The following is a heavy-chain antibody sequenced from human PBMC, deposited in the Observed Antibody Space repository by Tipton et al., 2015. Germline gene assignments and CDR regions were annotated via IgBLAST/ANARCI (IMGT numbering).Heavy chain of an antibody. CDR2: INHSGRP. CDR3: ARGLLLWFGMSDY. V-gene: IGHV4-34*01. J-gene: IGHJ4*02. D-gene: IGHD3-10*01. CDR1: GGSFSGYY. Sequence: GLVKPSETLSLTCAVYGGSFSGYYWNWIRQPPGKGLEWIGEINHSGRPNYTPSLKSRVTISVDTSKHQFSLKLSSVTAADTAVYYCARGLLLWFGMSDYWGRGTLVTVSS.